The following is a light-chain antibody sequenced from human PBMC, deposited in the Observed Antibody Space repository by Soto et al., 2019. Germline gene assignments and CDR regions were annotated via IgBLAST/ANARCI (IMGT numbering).Light chain of an antibody. CDR1: SSDVGGYNY. Sequence: QSALTQPASVSGSPGQSITISCTGTSSDVGGYNYVSWYQQHPGKAPKLMIYDVSNRPSGVSNRFSGSKSGNTASRTISGLQAEDEADYYCSSYTGSSTPVVFGGGTKLTVL. V-gene: IGLV2-14*01. CDR3: SSYTGSSTPVV. CDR2: DVS. J-gene: IGLJ2*01.